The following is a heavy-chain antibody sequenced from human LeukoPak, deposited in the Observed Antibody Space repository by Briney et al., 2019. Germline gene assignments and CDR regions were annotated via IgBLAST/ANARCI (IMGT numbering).Heavy chain of an antibody. D-gene: IGHD3-10*02. J-gene: IGHJ3*02. CDR1: GVSVSSGSSD. V-gene: IGHV4-61*03. CDR3: ARGAVFEEPAFDI. Sequence: SETLSLTCTVSGVSVSSGSSDWYWIRQPPGKGLEWIGYIYYSGSTNYNPSLKSRVTISVDTSKNHFSLKLSSVTAADTAVYYCARGAVFEEPAFDIWGHGTMVTVSS. CDR2: IYYSGST.